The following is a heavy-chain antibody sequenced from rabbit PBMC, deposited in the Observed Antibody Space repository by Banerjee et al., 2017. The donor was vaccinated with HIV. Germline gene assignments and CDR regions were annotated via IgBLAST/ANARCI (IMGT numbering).Heavy chain of an antibody. CDR1: GFSFSSSYY. CDR3: ARGGYGGDSGATGL. D-gene: IGHD4-2*01. J-gene: IGHJ4*01. V-gene: IGHV1S40*01. CDR2: IGTSSAIT. Sequence: QSLEESGGDLVKPGASLTLTCTASGFSFSSSYYMYWVRQAPGKGLEWIACIGTSSAITHYASWAKGRFTISKTSSTTVTLQMTSLTAADTATYFCARGGYGGDSGATGLWGPGTLVTVS.